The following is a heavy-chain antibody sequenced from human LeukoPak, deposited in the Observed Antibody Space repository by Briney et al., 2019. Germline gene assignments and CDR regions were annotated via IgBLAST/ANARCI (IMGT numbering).Heavy chain of an antibody. J-gene: IGHJ4*02. CDR2: ISGDNGNT. CDR1: GYTFTTYG. V-gene: IGHV1-18*01. Sequence: ASVKVSCKASGYTFTTYGVTWVRQAPGQGLEWMGWISGDNGNTQYAQKFQARVTITSDTSTSTAYMELRSLTSDDTAVYFCARSYGSGYHPLDNWGQGTQVTVSS. D-gene: IGHD3-3*01. CDR3: ARSYGSGYHPLDN.